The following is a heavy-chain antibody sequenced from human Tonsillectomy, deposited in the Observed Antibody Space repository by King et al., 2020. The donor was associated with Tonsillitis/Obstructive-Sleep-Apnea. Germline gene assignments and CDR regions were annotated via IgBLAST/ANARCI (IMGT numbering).Heavy chain of an antibody. CDR3: AGADYYDSSGYYYFIGY. CDR2: IYYSGST. D-gene: IGHD3-22*01. Sequence: QLQESGPGLVKPSETLSLTCTVSGGSISSYYWSWIRKPPGKGLEWIGYIYYSGSTNYNPSLKSRVTISVDTSKNQFSLKLSSVTAADTAVYYCAGADYYDSSGYYYFIGYWGQGTLVTVSS. V-gene: IGHV4-59*01. J-gene: IGHJ4*02. CDR1: GGSISSYY.